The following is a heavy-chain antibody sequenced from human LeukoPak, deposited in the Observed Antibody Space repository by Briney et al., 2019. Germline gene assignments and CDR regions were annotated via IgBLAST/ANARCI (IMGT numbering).Heavy chain of an antibody. Sequence: GGSLRLSCAASGFILSSYWMHWVRQAPGKGLEWVSYISSSGSTIYYADSVKGRFTISRDNAKNSLYLQMNSLRAEDTAVYYCARDGDYDSSGPEYWGQGTLVTVSS. V-gene: IGHV3-48*04. CDR1: GFILSSYW. CDR3: ARDGDYDSSGPEY. J-gene: IGHJ4*02. D-gene: IGHD3-22*01. CDR2: ISSSGSTI.